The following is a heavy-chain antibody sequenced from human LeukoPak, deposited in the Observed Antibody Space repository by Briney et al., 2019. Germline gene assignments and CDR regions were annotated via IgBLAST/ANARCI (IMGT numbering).Heavy chain of an antibody. V-gene: IGHV1-69*05. CDR3: ARVRDDSSGPGFDY. D-gene: IGHD3-22*01. J-gene: IGHJ4*02. CDR2: IIPIFGTA. Sequence: RASVKVSCKASGGTFSGYAISWVRQAPGQGLEWMGRIIPIFGTANYAQKFQGRVTITTDESTSTAYMELSSLRSEDTAVYYCARVRDDSSGPGFDYWGQGTLVTVSS. CDR1: GGTFSGYA.